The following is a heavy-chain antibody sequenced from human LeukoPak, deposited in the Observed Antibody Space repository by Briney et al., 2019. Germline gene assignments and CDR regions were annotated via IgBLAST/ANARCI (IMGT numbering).Heavy chain of an antibody. D-gene: IGHD6-13*01. Sequence: SETLSLTCTVSGGSIRSYYWSWIRQPPGKGPEWIGYIYYSGSTNYNPSLKSRVTISVDTSKNQFSLKLSSVTAADTAVYYCARHDAAAYRGYFDYWGQGTLVTVSS. CDR2: IYYSGST. V-gene: IGHV4-59*08. CDR1: GGSIRSYY. J-gene: IGHJ4*02. CDR3: ARHDAAAYRGYFDY.